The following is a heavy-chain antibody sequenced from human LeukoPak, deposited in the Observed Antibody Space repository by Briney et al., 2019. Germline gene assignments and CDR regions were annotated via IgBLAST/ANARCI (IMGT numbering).Heavy chain of an antibody. V-gene: IGHV3-11*01. J-gene: IGHJ6*03. CDR2: ISNSGNTI. D-gene: IGHD2-2*03. CDR3: ARAGYCSSTSSCRDYYYYYMDV. Sequence: GGSLRLSCAASGFTFGDYYMSWIRQAPGKGLEWVSYISNSGNTIKEADSVKGRFTISRDNAQNSLFLQMKSLRAEDTAVYYCARAGYCSSTSSCRDYYYYYMDVWGKGTTVTVSS. CDR1: GFTFGDYY.